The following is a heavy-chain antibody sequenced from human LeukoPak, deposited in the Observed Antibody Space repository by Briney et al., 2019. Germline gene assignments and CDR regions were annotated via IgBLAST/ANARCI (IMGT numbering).Heavy chain of an antibody. J-gene: IGHJ4*02. CDR1: GYTFTGYY. CDR2: INPNSGGT. V-gene: IGHV1-2*02. CDR3: ARVEIVTGTVLGFDY. Sequence: GASVKVSCKASGYTFTGYYMHWVRQAPGQGLEWMGWINPNSGGTNYAQKFQGRVTMTRDTSISTAYMELSRLRSDDTAVYYCARVEIVTGTVLGFDYWGQGTLVTVSS. D-gene: IGHD3-9*01.